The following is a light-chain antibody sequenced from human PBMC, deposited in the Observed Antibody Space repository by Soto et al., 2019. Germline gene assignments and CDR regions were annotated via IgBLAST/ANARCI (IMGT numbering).Light chain of an antibody. J-gene: IGLJ1*01. CDR2: EVN. Sequence: QSVLTQPASVSGSRGQSITISCTGTSSDVGGYNYVSWYQQHPGEAPKLMLYEVNIRPSGVSNRFSGSKSGNTASLSISGLQAEDEADYYCSSYTSRNTLLYVLGTGTKVTVL. V-gene: IGLV2-14*01. CDR1: SSDVGGYNY. CDR3: SSYTSRNTLLYV.